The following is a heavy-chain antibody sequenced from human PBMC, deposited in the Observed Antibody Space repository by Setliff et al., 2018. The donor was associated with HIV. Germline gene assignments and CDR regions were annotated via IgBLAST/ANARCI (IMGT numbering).Heavy chain of an antibody. CDR2: IYHSGST. V-gene: IGHV4-38-2*01. CDR3: ARVAGAT. D-gene: IGHD1-26*01. Sequence: SETLSLTCAVSGYSLSSDYYWGWIRQPPGKGLEWIASIYHSGSTYYNPSLKSRVIISVDTSKNQFSLKLNSVTAADTAVYYCARVAGATWGQGTLVTVSS. J-gene: IGHJ4*02. CDR1: GYSLSSDYY.